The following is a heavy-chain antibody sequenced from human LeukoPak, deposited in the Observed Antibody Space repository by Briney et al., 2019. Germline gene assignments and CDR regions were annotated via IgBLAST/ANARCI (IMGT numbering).Heavy chain of an antibody. D-gene: IGHD3-10*01. Sequence: PGGSLRLSCAASGFTFSSYGMHWVRQAPGKGLEWVASIRSDGGNKYYADSVKGRFTISRDNSKNTLYLQMNSLRAEDTAVYYCAKDPYYYNSGVGDWGQGTLVTVSS. CDR3: AKDPYYYNSGVGD. V-gene: IGHV3-30*02. CDR2: IRSDGGNK. CDR1: GFTFSSYG. J-gene: IGHJ4*02.